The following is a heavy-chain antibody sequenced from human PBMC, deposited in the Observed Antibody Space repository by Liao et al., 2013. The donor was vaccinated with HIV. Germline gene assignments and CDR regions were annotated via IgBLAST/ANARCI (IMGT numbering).Heavy chain of an antibody. Sequence: QVQLQQWGAGLLKPSETLSLTCAVYGGSFSGYYWSWIRQPAGKGLEWIGRIYTSGSTNYNPSLKSRVAMSVDTSTNQFSLKLSSVTAADTAVYYCARDDPNYGDYGGVDIWGQGTMVTV. J-gene: IGHJ3*02. V-gene: IGHV4-59*10. D-gene: IGHD4-17*01. CDR1: GGSFSGYY. CDR2: IYTSGST. CDR3: ARDDPNYGDYGGVDI.